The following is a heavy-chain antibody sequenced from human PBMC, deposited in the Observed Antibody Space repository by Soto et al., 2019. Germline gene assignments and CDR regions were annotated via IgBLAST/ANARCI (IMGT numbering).Heavy chain of an antibody. J-gene: IGHJ6*02. V-gene: IGHV3-23*01. CDR3: AKDNGELRGMDV. CDR1: GFTFSNYA. D-gene: IGHD1-7*01. Sequence: GGSLRLSCAAPGFTFSNYAISWVRQAPGKGLEWVSSVSGNGADANYADSVKGRFTISRDNSKNTVYLQVKSLRAEDTAVYYCAKDNGELRGMDVWGQGITVTVSS. CDR2: VSGNGADA.